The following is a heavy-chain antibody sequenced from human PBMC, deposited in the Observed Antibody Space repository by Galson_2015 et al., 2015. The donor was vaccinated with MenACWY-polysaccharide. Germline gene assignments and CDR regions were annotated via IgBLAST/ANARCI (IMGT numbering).Heavy chain of an antibody. CDR2: LSASGDKT. Sequence: SLRLCCAASGFTFSSYSMNWVRQDPGKGLEWVSGLSASGDKTFYADSVKGRFTISRDNSRNMLYLQMNSLRAEDTAVYHCVKSGLGNLGYSMVRGVDYWGRGTLATVSS. CDR1: GFTFSSYS. D-gene: IGHD3-10*01. CDR3: VKSGLGNLGYSMVRGVDY. J-gene: IGHJ4*02. V-gene: IGHV3-23*01.